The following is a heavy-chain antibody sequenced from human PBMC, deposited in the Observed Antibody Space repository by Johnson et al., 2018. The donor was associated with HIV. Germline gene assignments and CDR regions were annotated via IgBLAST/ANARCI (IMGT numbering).Heavy chain of an antibody. V-gene: IGHV3-30-3*01. CDR1: GFTFSSYA. CDR2: ISYDGSNK. CDR3: ARGRSLRSVAGDDAFDI. Sequence: VQLVESGGGLVKPGGSLRLSCVASGFTFSSYAMHWVRQAPGKGLEWVAVISYDGSNKYYADSVKGRFTISRDNSKNTLYLQMNSLRAEDTAVYYCARGRSLRSVAGDDAFDIWGQGTMVTVSS. D-gene: IGHD6-19*01. J-gene: IGHJ3*02.